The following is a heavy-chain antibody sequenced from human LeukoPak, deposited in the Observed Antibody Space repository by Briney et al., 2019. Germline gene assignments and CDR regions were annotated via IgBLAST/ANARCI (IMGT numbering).Heavy chain of an antibody. D-gene: IGHD3-22*01. J-gene: IGHJ1*01. V-gene: IGHV4-39*02. CDR2: IYYSGST. CDR1: SGSISSSSYY. Sequence: SETPSLTCTISSGSISSSSYYWGWIRQPPGKGLEWIVDIYYSGSTYYNPSLKSRVSISIDTSNNHFSLRLSSVTAADTALYYCARRRYYDSTGYLDWGQGTLVTVSS. CDR3: ARRRYYDSTGYLD.